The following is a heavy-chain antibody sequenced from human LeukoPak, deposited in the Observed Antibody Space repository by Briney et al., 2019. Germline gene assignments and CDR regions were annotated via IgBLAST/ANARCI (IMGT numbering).Heavy chain of an antibody. Sequence: GGSLRLSCAASGFTFSSYAMHWVRQAPGKGLGWVAVISYDGSNKYYADSVKGRFTISRDNSKNTLYLQMNSLIAEDTAVYYCARDSTPYDFWSGYYVGGWFDPWGQGTLVTVSS. D-gene: IGHD3-3*01. CDR3: ARDSTPYDFWSGYYVGGWFDP. V-gene: IGHV3-30-3*01. CDR1: GFTFSSYA. CDR2: ISYDGSNK. J-gene: IGHJ5*02.